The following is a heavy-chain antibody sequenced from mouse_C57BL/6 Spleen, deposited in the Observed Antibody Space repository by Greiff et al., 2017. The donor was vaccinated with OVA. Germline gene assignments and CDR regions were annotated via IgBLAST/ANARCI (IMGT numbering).Heavy chain of an antibody. CDR3: ASFGDYDGFAY. Sequence: QVQLQQPGAELVMPGASVKLSCKASGYTFTSYWMHWVKQRPGQGLEWIGEIDPSDSYTNYNQKFKGKSTLTVDKSSSTAYMQLSSLTSEDSAVYYCASFGDYDGFAYWGQGTLVTVSA. CDR1: GYTFTSYW. J-gene: IGHJ3*01. V-gene: IGHV1-69*01. CDR2: IDPSDSYT. D-gene: IGHD2-4*01.